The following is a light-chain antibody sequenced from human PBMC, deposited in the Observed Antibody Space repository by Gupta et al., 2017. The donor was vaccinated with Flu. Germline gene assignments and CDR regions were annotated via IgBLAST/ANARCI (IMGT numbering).Light chain of an antibody. V-gene: IGKV4-1*01. Sequence: LVDRSTIDCDTSSCGASRYNGRGYLAWFQQKPGQAPKLLIYETSRRETDVPDRFSGSGSGTDFTLTISRLEAEDVAVYYCQQDDSIPVTFGQGTKVDVK. CDR1: SCGASRYNGRGY. J-gene: IGKJ2*01. CDR3: QQDDSIPVT. CDR2: ETS.